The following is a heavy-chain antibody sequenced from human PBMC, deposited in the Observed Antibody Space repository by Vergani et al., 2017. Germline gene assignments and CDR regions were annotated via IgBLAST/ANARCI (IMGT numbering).Heavy chain of an antibody. J-gene: IGHJ4*02. V-gene: IGHV3-30*03. D-gene: IGHD3-10*01. Sequence: QVQLVESGGGVVQPGRSLRLSCAASGFTFSSYGMHWVRQAPGKGLEWVAVISYDGSNKYYADSVKGRFTISRDNSKNTLYLQMNSLRAEDTAVYYCAREGFGELPYFDYWGQGTLVTVSS. CDR1: GFTFSSYG. CDR2: ISYDGSNK. CDR3: AREGFGELPYFDY.